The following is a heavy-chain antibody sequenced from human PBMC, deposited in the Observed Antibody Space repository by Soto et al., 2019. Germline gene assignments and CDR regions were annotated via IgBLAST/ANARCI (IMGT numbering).Heavy chain of an antibody. CDR1: GDSISSDDYY. V-gene: IGHV4-30-4*01. Sequence: SETLSLTCTVSGDSISSDDYYWSWIRQPPGKGLEWIGYIYYSGSTYSSPSLKSRVTLSLDTSKNQFSLQLTSVTAADTAVYYCARELSGYRYGPGEVYWGQGALVTVSS. CDR2: IYYSGST. J-gene: IGHJ4*02. D-gene: IGHD5-18*01. CDR3: ARELSGYRYGPGEVY.